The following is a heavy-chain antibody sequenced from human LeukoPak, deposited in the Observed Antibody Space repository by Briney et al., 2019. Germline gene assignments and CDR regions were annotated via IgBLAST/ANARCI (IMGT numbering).Heavy chain of an antibody. D-gene: IGHD5-12*01. V-gene: IGHV3-48*03. CDR1: GFTFRSYE. CDR3: ARGKYPDNDDYMDV. CDR2: ISSSGSTI. Sequence: PGGSLRLSCAASGFTFRSYEMNWVRQAPGKGLEWVSYISSSGSTIVYADSVKGRFTISRDNAKNSLYLQMNSLRAEDTALYYCARGKYPDNDDYMDVWGKGTAVTVSS. J-gene: IGHJ6*04.